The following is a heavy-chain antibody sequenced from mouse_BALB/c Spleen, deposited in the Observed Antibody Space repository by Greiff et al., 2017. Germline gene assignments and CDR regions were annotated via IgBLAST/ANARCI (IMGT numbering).Heavy chain of an antibody. CDR2: ISDGGSYT. V-gene: IGHV5-4*02. J-gene: IGHJ2*01. Sequence: EVKLVESGGGLVKPGGSLKLSCAASAFTFSDYYMYWVRQTPEKRLEWVATISDGGSYTYYPDSVKGRFTISRDNAKNNLYLQMSSLKSEDTAMYYCSRDGGYPDYWGQGTTLTVSS. CDR3: SRDGGYPDY. CDR1: AFTFSDYY. D-gene: IGHD2-14*01.